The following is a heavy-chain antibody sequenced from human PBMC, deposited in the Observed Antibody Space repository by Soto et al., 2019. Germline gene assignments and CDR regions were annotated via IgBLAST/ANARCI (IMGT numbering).Heavy chain of an antibody. CDR1: GYPFSDCY. Sequence: GASVKASCKASGYPFSDCYIQWVRQSPGQGLEWMGWINPNSGGTKYAPTFQGGVTMTRDTSIPTAYMEWSRLRSGDTAVYYCAREPATAKPEGVDFWGQGTLVTVSS. J-gene: IGHJ4*02. CDR2: INPNSGGT. V-gene: IGHV1-2*02. D-gene: IGHD1-1*01. CDR3: AREPATAKPEGVDF.